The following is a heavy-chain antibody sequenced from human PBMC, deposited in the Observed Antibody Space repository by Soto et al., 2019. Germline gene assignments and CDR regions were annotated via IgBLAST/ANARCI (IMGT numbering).Heavy chain of an antibody. V-gene: IGHV1-18*01. J-gene: IGHJ4*02. Sequence: ASVKVSCKASGYTFTSYGISWVRQAPGQGLEWMGWISAYNGNTNYAQKLQGRVTMTTDTSTSTAYMELRSLRSDDTAVYYCARGNYDYIWGSYRSLDYWGQGTLVTVSS. D-gene: IGHD3-16*02. CDR3: ARGNYDYIWGSYRSLDY. CDR2: ISAYNGNT. CDR1: GYTFTSYG.